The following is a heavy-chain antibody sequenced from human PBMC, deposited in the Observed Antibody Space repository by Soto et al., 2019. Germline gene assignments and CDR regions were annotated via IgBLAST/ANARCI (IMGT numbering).Heavy chain of an antibody. CDR3: AKQSDAFDI. Sequence: GGSLRLSCAASGFTFSGYGMNWVRQAPGKGLEWVAVISYDGSNKYYADSVKGRFTISRDNSKNTLYLQMNSLRAEDTAVYYCAKQSDAFDIWGQGTMVTVSS. J-gene: IGHJ3*02. V-gene: IGHV3-30*18. CDR1: GFTFSGYG. CDR2: ISYDGSNK.